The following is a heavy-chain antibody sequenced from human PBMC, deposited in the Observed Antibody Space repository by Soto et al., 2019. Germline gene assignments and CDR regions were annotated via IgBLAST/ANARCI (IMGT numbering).Heavy chain of an antibody. CDR1: GYTFTNYY. CDR2: INPSGGST. CDR3: ARALSSYSSGWYDL. V-gene: IGHV1-46*01. J-gene: IGHJ2*01. Sequence: ASVKVSCKASGYTFTNYYIHWVRQAPGQGLEWMGIINPSGGSTNYAQKFQGRVTVTRDTSTSTVYLELSSLRSEDTAVYFCARALSSYSSGWYDLWGRGTLVNVAS. D-gene: IGHD6-19*01.